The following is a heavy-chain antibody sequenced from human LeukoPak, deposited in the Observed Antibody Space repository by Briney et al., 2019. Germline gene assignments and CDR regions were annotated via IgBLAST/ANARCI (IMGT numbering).Heavy chain of an antibody. CDR1: GYTFTAYY. Sequence: GGPVKVSCKASGYTFTAYYMHWVRQAPGQGLEWMGWINPNSGATIYAQNFQGRVTMTTDTSISTAYMELTRLGSDDTAVYYCARTGSFDYWGQGTLVTVSS. CDR2: INPNSGAT. V-gene: IGHV1-2*02. D-gene: IGHD1-14*01. J-gene: IGHJ4*02. CDR3: ARTGSFDY.